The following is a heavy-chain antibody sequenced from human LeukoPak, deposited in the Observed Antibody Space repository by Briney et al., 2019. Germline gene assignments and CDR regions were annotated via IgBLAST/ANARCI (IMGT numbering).Heavy chain of an antibody. CDR2: ISYDGSNK. CDR3: ARQGVQYYDSTGFH. V-gene: IGHV3-30-3*01. J-gene: IGHJ4*02. CDR1: WFTLRSYF. Sequence: GGALRPPFGAPWFTLRSYFMPWGRQAPGKGREGGAVISYDGSNKYYADSVKGRFTISRDNSKNTLYLQMNSLRAEDTAVYYCARQGVQYYDSTGFHWGQGTLVTVSS. D-gene: IGHD3-22*01.